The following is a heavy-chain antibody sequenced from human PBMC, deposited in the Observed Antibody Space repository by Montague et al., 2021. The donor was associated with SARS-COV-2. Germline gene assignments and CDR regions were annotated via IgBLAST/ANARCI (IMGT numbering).Heavy chain of an antibody. Sequence: PALVKPTQTLTLTYAVSGFSLTTSGVAVGWIRQPPGKALEWLALIFWDDDKRYSPSLRSRLTISKDTPKNQVVLTVTNMDPADTATYYCVHRHPPEAGGSYYYFDYWGQGTLVTVSS. J-gene: IGHJ4*02. CDR3: VHRHPPEAGGSYYYFDY. V-gene: IGHV2-5*02. D-gene: IGHD1-26*01. CDR1: GFSLTTSGVA. CDR2: IFWDDDK.